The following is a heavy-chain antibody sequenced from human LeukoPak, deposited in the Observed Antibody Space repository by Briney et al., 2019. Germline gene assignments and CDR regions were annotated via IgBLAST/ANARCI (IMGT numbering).Heavy chain of an antibody. D-gene: IGHD5-12*01. CDR2: ISYDGSNK. Sequence: GGSLRLSCAASGFTFSSYAMHWVRQAPGKGLEWVAVISYDGSNKYYADSVKGRFTISRDNSKNTLYLQMNSLRAEDTAVYYCARDRGDIVATIGQVYYYGMDVWGQGTTVTVSS. CDR1: GFTFSSYA. V-gene: IGHV3-30*04. J-gene: IGHJ6*02. CDR3: ARDRGDIVATIGQVYYYGMDV.